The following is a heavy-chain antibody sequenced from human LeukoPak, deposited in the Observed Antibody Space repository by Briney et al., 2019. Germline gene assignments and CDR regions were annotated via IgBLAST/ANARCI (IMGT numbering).Heavy chain of an antibody. Sequence: SETLSLTCAVYGGSFSGYYWSWIRRPPGKGLEWIGEINHSGSTNYNPSLKSRVTISVDTSKNQFSLKLSSVTAADTAVYYCARGRSGRSTSCSNFDYWGQGTLVTVSS. CDR1: GGSFSGYY. CDR2: INHSGST. V-gene: IGHV4-34*01. D-gene: IGHD2-2*01. CDR3: ARGRSGRSTSCSNFDY. J-gene: IGHJ4*02.